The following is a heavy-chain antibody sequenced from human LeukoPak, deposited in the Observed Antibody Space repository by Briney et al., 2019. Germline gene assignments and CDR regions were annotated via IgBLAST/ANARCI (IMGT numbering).Heavy chain of an antibody. D-gene: IGHD3-3*01. CDR1: GYTFTSYD. CDR3: ARAPDYDFRSGYYLTGPMDV. V-gene: IGHV1-8*01. Sequence: ASVKVSCKASGYTFTSYDINWVRQATGQGLEWMGWMNPNSGNTGYAQKFQVRVTMTRNTSISTAYMELSSLRSEDTAVYYCARAPDYDFRSGYYLTGPMDVWGKGTTVTVSS. CDR2: MNPNSGNT. J-gene: IGHJ6*03.